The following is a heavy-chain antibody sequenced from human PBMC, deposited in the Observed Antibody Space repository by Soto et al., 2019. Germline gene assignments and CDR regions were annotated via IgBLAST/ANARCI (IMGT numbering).Heavy chain of an antibody. J-gene: IGHJ4*02. D-gene: IGHD3-10*01. V-gene: IGHV4-59*01. CDR2: IYYSGST. CDR1: GGSISSYY. Sequence: SETLSLTCTVSGGSISSYYWSWIRQPPGKGLEWIGYIYYSGSTNYNPSLKSRVTISVDTSKNQFSLKLSSVTAADTAVYYCARERITMVRGDPGYFDYWGQGTLVTVSS. CDR3: ARERITMVRGDPGYFDY.